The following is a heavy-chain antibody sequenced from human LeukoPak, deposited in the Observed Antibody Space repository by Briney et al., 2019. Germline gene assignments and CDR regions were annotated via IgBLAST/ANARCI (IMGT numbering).Heavy chain of an antibody. CDR2: IYSGGST. V-gene: IGHV3-66*01. D-gene: IGHD1-26*01. CDR1: GFTVSSNY. Sequence: HPGGSLRLSCAASGFTVSSNYMSWVRQAPGKGLEWVSVIYSGGSTYYADSVKGRFTISRDNSKNTLYLQMNSLRAEDTAVYYCAKGSPWELLGYFDYWGQGTLVTVSS. CDR3: AKGSPWELLGYFDY. J-gene: IGHJ4*02.